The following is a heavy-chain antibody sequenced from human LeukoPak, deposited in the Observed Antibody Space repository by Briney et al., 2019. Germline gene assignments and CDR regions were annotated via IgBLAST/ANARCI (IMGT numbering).Heavy chain of an antibody. CDR3: ARATIMGALDYIDV. Sequence: SETLSLTCTVSGGSISSYYWTWIRQPPGKGLEWIGYIFHSGSTNYNPSLKSRVTISVDTSKNQFSLKLSSVTAADTAVYYCARATIMGALDYIDVWGKGTAVTVSS. V-gene: IGHV4-59*01. CDR1: GGSISSYY. J-gene: IGHJ6*03. CDR2: IFHSGST. D-gene: IGHD1-26*01.